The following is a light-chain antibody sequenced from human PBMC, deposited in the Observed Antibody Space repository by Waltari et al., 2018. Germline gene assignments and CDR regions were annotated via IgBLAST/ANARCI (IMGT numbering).Light chain of an antibody. Sequence: QSAPTQPASVSGSPGQSITISCTGTSSDVGAYDFVSWHQQYPGKAPKVMTYGVNNRPSGVSNRFSGSKSGNTASLIISGLQADDEADYYCSSYTTSGTLVFGTGTKVTVL. V-gene: IGLV2-14*01. J-gene: IGLJ1*01. CDR1: SSDVGAYDF. CDR3: SSYTTSGTLV. CDR2: GVN.